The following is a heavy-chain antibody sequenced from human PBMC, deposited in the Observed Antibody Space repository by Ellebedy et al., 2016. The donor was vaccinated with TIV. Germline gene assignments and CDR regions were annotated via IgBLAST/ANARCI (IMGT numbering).Heavy chain of an antibody. CDR3: ARRGSYGDYAVQVNSWFDT. CDR1: GFSFRSYW. CDR2: IYQDGSDQ. V-gene: IGHV3-7*01. Sequence: ESLKISCAASGFSFRSYWMSWVRQAPGKGLEWVANIYQDGSDQYYVDSVKGRFTISRDNANKSLFLQMNSLRVEDTAVYYCARRGSYGDYAVQVNSWFDTWGQGTLVTVSS. J-gene: IGHJ5*02. D-gene: IGHD4-17*01.